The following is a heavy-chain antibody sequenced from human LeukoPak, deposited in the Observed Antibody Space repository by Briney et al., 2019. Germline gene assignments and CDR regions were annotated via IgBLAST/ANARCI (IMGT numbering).Heavy chain of an antibody. CDR1: GYTFTSYY. CDR2: INPSGGST. J-gene: IGHJ4*02. D-gene: IGHD6-19*01. CDR3: ARDRTIAVAGSTHFDY. Sequence: GALVKVSCKASGYTFTSYYMHWVRQAPGQGLEWMGIINPSGGSTSYAQKFQGRITMTRDMSTSTVYMELSSLRSEDTAVYYCARDRTIAVAGSTHFDYWGQGTLVTVSS. V-gene: IGHV1-46*01.